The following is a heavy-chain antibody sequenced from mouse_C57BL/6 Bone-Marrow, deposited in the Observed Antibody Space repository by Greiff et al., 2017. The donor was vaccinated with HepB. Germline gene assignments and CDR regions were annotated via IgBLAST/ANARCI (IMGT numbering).Heavy chain of an antibody. Sequence: EVQLQQSGTVLARPGASVKMSCKTSGYTFTSYWMHWVKQRPGQGLEWIGAIYPGNSDTSYNQKFKGKAKLTAVTSASTAYMELSSLTNEDSAVYYCTRFTTVVAPYAMDYWGQGTSVTVSS. CDR3: TRFTTVVAPYAMDY. V-gene: IGHV1-5*01. CDR2: IYPGNSDT. D-gene: IGHD1-1*01. J-gene: IGHJ4*01. CDR1: GYTFTSYW.